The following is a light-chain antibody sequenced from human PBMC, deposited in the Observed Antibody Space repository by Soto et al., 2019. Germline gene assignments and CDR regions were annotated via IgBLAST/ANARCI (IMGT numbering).Light chain of an antibody. Sequence: EIVLTQSPATLSLSPGERATLSCRASQSVRSDLAWYQQKPGQPPRLLIYDVSDRATGVPARFSGSGSGTDFTLTISSLEPEDFAVYYCQLRDSWPLTFGGGTKVEIK. CDR1: QSVRSD. CDR2: DVS. J-gene: IGKJ4*01. CDR3: QLRDSWPLT. V-gene: IGKV3-11*01.